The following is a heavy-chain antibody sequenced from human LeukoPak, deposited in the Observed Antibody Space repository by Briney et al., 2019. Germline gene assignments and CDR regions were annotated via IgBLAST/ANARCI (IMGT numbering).Heavy chain of an antibody. Sequence: ASVKVSCKASGGTFSSYAISWVRQAPGQGLEWMGWMNPNSGNTGYAQKFQGRVTMTRDTSISTAYMELSSLRSEDTAVYYCARMSYYDRRGDNWFDPWGQGTLVIVSS. CDR3: ARMSYYDRRGDNWFDP. V-gene: IGHV1-8*02. D-gene: IGHD3-22*01. J-gene: IGHJ5*02. CDR1: GGTFSSYA. CDR2: MNPNSGNT.